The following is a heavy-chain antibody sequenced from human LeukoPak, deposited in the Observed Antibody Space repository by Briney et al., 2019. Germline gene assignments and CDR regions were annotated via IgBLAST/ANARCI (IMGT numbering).Heavy chain of an antibody. CDR2: ISAYNGNT. V-gene: IGHV1-18*01. CDR3: ARVHDYGDYYGMDV. D-gene: IGHD4-17*01. Sequence: ASVKVSCKASGYTLTSYGISWVRQAPGQGLEWMGWISAYNGNTNYAQKLQGRVTMTTDTSTSTAYMELRSLRSDDTAVYYCARVHDYGDYYGMDVWGQGTTVTVSS. CDR1: GYTLTSYG. J-gene: IGHJ6*02.